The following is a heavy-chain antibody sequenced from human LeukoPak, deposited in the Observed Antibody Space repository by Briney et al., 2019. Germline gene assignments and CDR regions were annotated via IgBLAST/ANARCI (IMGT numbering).Heavy chain of an antibody. V-gene: IGHV3-7*04. J-gene: IGHJ4*02. CDR3: ARGRWLDY. CDR2: IKQDGSEK. D-gene: IGHD6-13*01. Sequence: GGSLRLSCAASGFTISNYYMSWVRQAPGKGLEWVANIKQDGSEKYSVDSVKCRFTISRDNAKKSLFLQMNSLRADDTAVYYCARGRWLDYWGQGTLVTVSS. CDR1: GFTISNYY.